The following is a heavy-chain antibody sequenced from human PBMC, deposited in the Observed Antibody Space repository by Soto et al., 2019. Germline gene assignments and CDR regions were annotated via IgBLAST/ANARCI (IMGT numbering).Heavy chain of an antibody. Sequence: ASVKVSCKASGYTFNTYGINWVRQAPGQGLEWMGIISPHSGSTTYAQQFQGRVTMTRDTSTSTVYMELSSLRSEDTAVYYCAGGDSSGYLYAFDIWGQGTTVTVSS. CDR2: ISPHSGST. CDR3: AGGDSSGYLYAFDI. V-gene: IGHV1-46*02. J-gene: IGHJ3*02. D-gene: IGHD3-22*01. CDR1: GYTFNTYG.